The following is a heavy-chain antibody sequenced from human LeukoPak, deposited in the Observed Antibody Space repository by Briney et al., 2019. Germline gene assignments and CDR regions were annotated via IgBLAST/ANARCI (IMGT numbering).Heavy chain of an antibody. D-gene: IGHD2-8*01. J-gene: IGHJ5*02. V-gene: IGHV1-46*01. CDR1: GYTFTSYY. CDR3: ARDMLAVPSNWFDP. CDR2: INPSGGGT. Sequence: ASVKVSCKASGYTFTSYYIHWVRQAPGQGLEWMGVINPSGGGTSYAQKFQGRVTMTRDTSTSTVYMDPRSLRSEDTAVYFCARDMLAVPSNWFDPWGQGTLVTVSS.